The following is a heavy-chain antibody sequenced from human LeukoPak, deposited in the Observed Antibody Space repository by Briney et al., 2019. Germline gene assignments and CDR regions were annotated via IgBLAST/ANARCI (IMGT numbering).Heavy chain of an antibody. Sequence: LVKVSCKASGGTFSSYAISWVRQAPGQGLEWMGRIIPILGIANYAQKFQGRVTITADKSTSTAYMELSSLRAEDTAVYYCARHIIRAQNFDFWSQGTLVTVSS. CDR2: IIPILGIA. CDR3: ARHIIRAQNFDF. V-gene: IGHV1-69*04. J-gene: IGHJ4*02. CDR1: GGTFSSYA.